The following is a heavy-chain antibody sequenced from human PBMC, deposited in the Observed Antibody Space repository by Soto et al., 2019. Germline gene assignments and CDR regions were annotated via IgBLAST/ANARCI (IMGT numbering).Heavy chain of an antibody. CDR2: ISYDGSNK. V-gene: IGHV3-30-3*01. J-gene: IGHJ6*02. CDR1: GFTFSSYA. Sequence: RLSCAASGFTFSSYAMHWVRQAPGKGLEWVAVISYDGSNKYYADSVKGRFTISRDNSKNTLYLQMNSLRAEDTAVYYCARDGNWNPRDYYYYGMDVWGQGTTVTVSS. D-gene: IGHD1-20*01. CDR3: ARDGNWNPRDYYYYGMDV.